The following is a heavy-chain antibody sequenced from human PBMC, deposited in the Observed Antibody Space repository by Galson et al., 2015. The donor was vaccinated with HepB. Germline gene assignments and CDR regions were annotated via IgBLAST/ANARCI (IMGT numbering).Heavy chain of an antibody. CDR1: GFTFSSYS. CDR3: APVAFAIPQTDAFDI. J-gene: IGHJ3*02. CDR2: ISSSSSYI. Sequence: SLRLSCAASGFTFSSYSMNWVRQAPGKGLEWVSSISSSSSYIYYADSVKGRFTISRDNAKNSLCLQMNSLRAEDTAVYYCAPVAFAIPQTDAFDIWGQGTMVTVSS. D-gene: IGHD2-21*01. V-gene: IGHV3-21*01.